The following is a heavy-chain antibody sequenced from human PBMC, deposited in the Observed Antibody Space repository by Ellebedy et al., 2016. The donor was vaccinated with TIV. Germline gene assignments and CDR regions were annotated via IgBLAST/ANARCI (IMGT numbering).Heavy chain of an antibody. V-gene: IGHV3-53*01. Sequence: GGSLRLSCAASGFTLSTYWMSWVRQAPGKGLDWVSVIYSGGSTYYADSVKGRFTISRDNSKNTLYLQMNSLRSEDTAVYYCAKRGFFDCWGQGTLVTVSS. CDR1: GFTLSTYW. CDR3: AKRGFFDC. D-gene: IGHD3-10*01. CDR2: IYSGGST. J-gene: IGHJ4*02.